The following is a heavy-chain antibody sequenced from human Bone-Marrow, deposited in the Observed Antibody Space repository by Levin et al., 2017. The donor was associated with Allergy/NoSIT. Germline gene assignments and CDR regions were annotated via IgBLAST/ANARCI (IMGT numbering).Heavy chain of an antibody. CDR2: IIPIFGTA. CDR1: GGTFSSYA. CDR3: ASGYCSSTSCYVGLFDY. J-gene: IGHJ4*02. V-gene: IGHV1-69*01. D-gene: IGHD2-2*01. Sequence: GGSLRLSCKASGGTFSSYAISWVRQAPGQGLEWMGGIIPIFGTANYAQKFQGRVTITADESTSTAYMELSSLRSEDTAVYYCASGYCSSTSCYVGLFDYWGQGTLVTVSS.